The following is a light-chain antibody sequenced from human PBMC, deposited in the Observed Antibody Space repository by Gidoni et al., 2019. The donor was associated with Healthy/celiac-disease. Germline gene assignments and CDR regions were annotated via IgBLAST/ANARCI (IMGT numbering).Light chain of an antibody. J-gene: IGKJ3*01. CDR3: QQYENLLQAFT. Sequence: DIQMTQSPSSLSASVGDRVTITCQASQDMSNYLNWYQQKPGKAPKLLIYDESNLETGVPSRFSGSGSGTDFTFTISILQPEDIETDYCQQYENLLQAFTFGPGTKVDIK. CDR1: QDMSNY. V-gene: IGKV1-33*01. CDR2: DES.